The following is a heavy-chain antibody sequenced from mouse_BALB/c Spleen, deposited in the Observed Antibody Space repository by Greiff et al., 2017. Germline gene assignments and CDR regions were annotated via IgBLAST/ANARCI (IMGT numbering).Heavy chain of an antibody. CDR3: TRSTYYGAWFAY. D-gene: IGHD2-10*01. CDR1: GYTFTSYW. J-gene: IGHJ3*01. CDR2: IYPGNSDT. V-gene: IGHV1-5*01. Sequence: VHVKQSGTVLARPGASVKMSCKASGYTFTSYWMHWVKQRPGQGLEWIGAIYPGNSDTSYNQKFKGKAKLTAVTSTSTAYMELSSLTNEDSAVYYCTRSTYYGAWFAYWGQGTLVTVSA.